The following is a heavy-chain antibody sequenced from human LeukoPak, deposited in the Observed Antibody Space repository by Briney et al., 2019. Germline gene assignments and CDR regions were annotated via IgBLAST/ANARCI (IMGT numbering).Heavy chain of an antibody. Sequence: LTGGSLRLSCAASGFTFNNYAMSWVRQRPGRGLGWRSGITGSDDSTYYADSVKGRFTISSDKSKNTLSLQMNSLRAEDTAVYYCAKAHRSSGWAYFDYWGQGTLVSVSS. D-gene: IGHD6-19*01. CDR2: ITGSDDST. V-gene: IGHV3-23*01. J-gene: IGHJ4*02. CDR1: GFTFNNYA. CDR3: AKAHRSSGWAYFDY.